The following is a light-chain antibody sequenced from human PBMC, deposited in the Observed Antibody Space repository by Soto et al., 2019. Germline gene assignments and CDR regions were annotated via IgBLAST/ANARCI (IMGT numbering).Light chain of an antibody. CDR1: SSNIGAGYD. V-gene: IGLV1-40*01. CDR3: QSYDSSLSGSV. CDR2: GNS. Sequence: QPVLTQPPSVSGAPGQRVTISCTGSSSNIGAGYDVHWYQQLPGTAPKLLIYGNSNRPSGVPVRFSGSKSGTSASLAITGLQAEDEADYYCQSYDSSLSGSVFGGGTKLTVL. J-gene: IGLJ2*01.